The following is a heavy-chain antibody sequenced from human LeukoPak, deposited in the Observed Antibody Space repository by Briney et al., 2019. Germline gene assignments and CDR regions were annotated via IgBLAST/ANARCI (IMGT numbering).Heavy chain of an antibody. Sequence: PGGSLRLSCAASGFTFSSYEMNWVRQAPGKGLEWVSYISSSGSTIYYADSVEGRFTISRDNAKNSLYLQMNSLRAEDTAVYYCARYFDYDILTEYYYYYMDVWGKGTTVTVSS. CDR1: GFTFSSYE. J-gene: IGHJ6*03. D-gene: IGHD3-9*01. V-gene: IGHV3-48*03. CDR2: ISSSGSTI. CDR3: ARYFDYDILTEYYYYYMDV.